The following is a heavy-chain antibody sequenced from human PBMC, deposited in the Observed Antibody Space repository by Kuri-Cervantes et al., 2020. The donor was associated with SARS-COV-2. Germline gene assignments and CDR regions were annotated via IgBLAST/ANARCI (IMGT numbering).Heavy chain of an antibody. D-gene: IGHD1-1*01. Sequence: ASVKVSCKASGGTFSSYTISWVRQAPGQGLEWMGWISAYNGNTNYAQKLQGRVTMTTDTSTSTAYMELRSLRSDDTAVYYCARDKDLEAFDIWGQGTMVTVSS. J-gene: IGHJ3*02. CDR1: GGTFSSYT. CDR3: ARDKDLEAFDI. V-gene: IGHV1-18*01. CDR2: ISAYNGNT.